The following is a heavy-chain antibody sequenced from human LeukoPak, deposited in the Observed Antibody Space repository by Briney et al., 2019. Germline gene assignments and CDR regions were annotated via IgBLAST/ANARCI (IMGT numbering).Heavy chain of an antibody. J-gene: IGHJ4*02. Sequence: PSETLSLTCTVSGYSISSGYYWGWIRQPPGKGLEWIGSIYHSGSTNYNPSLKSRVTISVDTSKNQFSLKLSSVTAADTAVYYCARGLGSRFYYDFWSGPSGGRGYFDYWGQGTLVTVSS. D-gene: IGHD3-3*01. CDR2: IYHSGST. V-gene: IGHV4-38-2*02. CDR3: ARGLGSRFYYDFWSGPSGGRGYFDY. CDR1: GYSISSGYY.